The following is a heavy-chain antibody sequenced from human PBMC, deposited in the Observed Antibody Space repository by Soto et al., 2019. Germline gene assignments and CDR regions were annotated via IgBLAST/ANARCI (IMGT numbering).Heavy chain of an antibody. CDR1: GFTFSSYS. CDR2: NSSSSSYI. V-gene: IGHV3-21*01. J-gene: IGHJ4*02. CDR3: ARDSPYCGGDCYSDFDY. Sequence: EVQLVESGGGLVKPGGSLRLSCAASGFTFSSYSMNWVRQAPGKGLEWVSSNSSSSSYIYYEDSVKGRLTIPRDNAKNSLYLQMNSLRGEDTAVYYCARDSPYCGGDCYSDFDYWGQGTLVTVSS. D-gene: IGHD2-21*02.